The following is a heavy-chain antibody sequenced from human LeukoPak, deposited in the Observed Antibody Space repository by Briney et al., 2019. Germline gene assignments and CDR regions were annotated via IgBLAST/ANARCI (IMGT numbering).Heavy chain of an antibody. CDR3: TAYYDFWSGYDFDY. CDR2: IKSNTDGGTT. D-gene: IGHD3-3*01. Sequence: GGSLRLSCAASGFTFSNAWMSWVRQAPGKGLEWVGRIKSNTDGGTTDYAAPVKGRFTISRDDSKNTLYLQMNSLKTEDTAVYYCTAYYDFWSGYDFDYWGQGTLVTVSS. J-gene: IGHJ4*02. V-gene: IGHV3-15*01. CDR1: GFTFSNAW.